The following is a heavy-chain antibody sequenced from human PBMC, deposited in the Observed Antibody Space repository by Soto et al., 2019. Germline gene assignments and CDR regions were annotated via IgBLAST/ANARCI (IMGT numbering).Heavy chain of an antibody. CDR3: ARAFPSLLYPGGMDV. J-gene: IGHJ6*02. CDR2: IYYSGST. CDR1: GGSISSGGYY. Sequence: QVQLQESGLGLVKPSQTLSLTCTVSGGSISSGGYYWSWIRQHPGKGLEWIGYIYYSGSTYYNPSLKSRVTISVDTSKNQFSLKLSSVTAADTAVYYCARAFPSLLYPGGMDVWGQGTTVTVSS. V-gene: IGHV4-31*03. D-gene: IGHD2-8*01.